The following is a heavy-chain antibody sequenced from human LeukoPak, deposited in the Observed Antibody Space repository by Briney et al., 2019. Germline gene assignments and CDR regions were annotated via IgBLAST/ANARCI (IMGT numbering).Heavy chain of an antibody. CDR3: ATGGNDYGDYPGAFDI. J-gene: IGHJ3*02. CDR1: GYTLTELS. CDR2: FDPEDGET. V-gene: IGHV1-24*01. Sequence: ASVKVSCKVSGYTLTELSMHWVRQAPGKGLEWMGGFDPEDGETIYAQKFQGRVTMTEDTSTDTAYMELSSLRSEDTAVYYCATGGNDYGDYPGAFDIWGQGTMVTVSS. D-gene: IGHD4-17*01.